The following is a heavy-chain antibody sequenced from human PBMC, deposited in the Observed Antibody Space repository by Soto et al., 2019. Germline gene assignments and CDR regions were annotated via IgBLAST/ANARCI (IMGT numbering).Heavy chain of an antibody. CDR2: INPNSGNI. D-gene: IGHD3-10*01. V-gene: IGHV1-8*01. Sequence: ASVKVSCKASGNTFTSYDINWVRQATGHGLEWMGWINPNSGNIGYAQKFQGRVTMTRDTAIRTAYMEVSRLRSDDTAVYYCARGRASGSYSLLDYWGQGPLVTVSS. J-gene: IGHJ4*02. CDR3: ARGRASGSYSLLDY. CDR1: GNTFTSYD.